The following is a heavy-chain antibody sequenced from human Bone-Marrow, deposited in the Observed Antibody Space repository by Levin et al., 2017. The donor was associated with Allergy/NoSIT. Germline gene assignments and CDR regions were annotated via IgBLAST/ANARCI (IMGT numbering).Heavy chain of an antibody. CDR3: AREEFGSGWSLDY. J-gene: IGHJ4*02. CDR1: RFTFSNYA. CDR2: ISYDGSST. V-gene: IGHV3-30-3*01. Sequence: GGSLRLSCAASRFTFSNYAMHWVRQAPGKGLEWVTVISYDGSSTYYADSVKGRFTISRDNSKNTLYLHMNRLRADDTAVYYCAREEFGSGWSLDYWGQGTLVTVSS. D-gene: IGHD6-19*01.